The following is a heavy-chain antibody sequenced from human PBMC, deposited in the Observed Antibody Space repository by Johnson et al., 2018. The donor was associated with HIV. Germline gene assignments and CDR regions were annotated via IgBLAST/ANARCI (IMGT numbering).Heavy chain of an antibody. CDR3: ATDLVVVLALGGDAFDI. CDR2: ISYDGSNK. J-gene: IGHJ3*02. Sequence: QVQLVESGGGVVQSGRSLRLSCAASGFAFSRFAMHWVRQVPDKGLEWVAVISYDGSNKYYADSVKGRFTISRDNSKNTLYLQRNSLRAEDTAVDYCATDLVVVLALGGDAFDIWGQGTMVIVSS. CDR1: GFAFSRFA. V-gene: IGHV3-30-3*01. D-gene: IGHD2-2*01.